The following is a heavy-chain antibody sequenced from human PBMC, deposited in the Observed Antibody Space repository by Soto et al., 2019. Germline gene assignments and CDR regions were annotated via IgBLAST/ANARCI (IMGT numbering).Heavy chain of an antibody. D-gene: IGHD5-18*01. Sequence: SETLSLTCAVSGYSISSGLYWGWIRQPPGKGLEWIGSIYHSGSTYYNPSLKSRVTISVDTSKNQFSLKLSSVTAADTAVYYCATGEYSYRDHYWGQGTLVTVSS. J-gene: IGHJ4*02. CDR1: GYSISSGLY. CDR2: IYHSGST. CDR3: ATGEYSYRDHY. V-gene: IGHV4-38-2*01.